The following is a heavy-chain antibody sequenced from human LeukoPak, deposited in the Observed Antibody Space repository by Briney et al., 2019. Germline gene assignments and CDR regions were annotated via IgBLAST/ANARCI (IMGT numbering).Heavy chain of an antibody. D-gene: IGHD3-10*01. CDR3: ARGNYGPGSYSHFSY. V-gene: IGHV1-69*01. CDR1: GGTFSSYA. J-gene: IGHJ4*02. CDR2: IIPIFGTA. Sequence: SVKVSCKASGGTFSSYAISWVRQAPGQGLEWMGGIIPIFGTANYAQKFQGRVTITADESTSTAYMELSSLRSEDTAVYYCARGNYGPGSYSHFSYWGQGTLVTVSS.